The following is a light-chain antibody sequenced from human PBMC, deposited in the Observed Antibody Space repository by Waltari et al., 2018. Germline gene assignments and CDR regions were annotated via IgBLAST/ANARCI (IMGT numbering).Light chain of an antibody. CDR3: AAWDDSLSGRV. Sequence: QSVLTQPPSASGTPGQRVTISFSRTRSNIGHNYLSWYQQLPGTAPKPLIYRNNQRPSGVPDRFSGSKSGTAASPAISGLRSEDEADYYCAAWDDSLSGRVFGGGTKVTVL. CDR1: RSNIGHNY. CDR2: RNN. V-gene: IGLV1-47*01. J-gene: IGLJ3*02.